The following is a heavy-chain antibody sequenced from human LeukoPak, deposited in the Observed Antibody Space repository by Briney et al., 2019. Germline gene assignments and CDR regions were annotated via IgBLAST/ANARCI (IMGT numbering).Heavy chain of an antibody. CDR1: GFTFSNYA. V-gene: IGHV3-66*01. J-gene: IGHJ3*02. CDR2: IYSGGST. CDR3: ATDYEGDAFDI. D-gene: IGHD4-17*01. Sequence: GGSLRLSCAASGFTFSNYALTWVRQAPGKGLEWVSVIYSGGSTYYADSVKGRFTISRDNSKNTLYLQMNSLRAEDTAVYYCATDYEGDAFDIWGQGTMVTVSS.